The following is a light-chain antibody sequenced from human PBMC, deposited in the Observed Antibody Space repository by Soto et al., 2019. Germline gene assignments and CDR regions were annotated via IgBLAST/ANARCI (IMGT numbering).Light chain of an antibody. CDR1: QSVRSSY. J-gene: IGKJ1*01. Sequence: IVLTQSPGTLSLSPGERATLSCRASQSVRSSYLAWYQQKPGQAPRLLIYGASSRATGIPDRFSGSGSGTDFTLTISRLEPEDFAVYYCQQYGRTFGQGTKVEIK. V-gene: IGKV3-20*01. CDR3: QQYGRT. CDR2: GAS.